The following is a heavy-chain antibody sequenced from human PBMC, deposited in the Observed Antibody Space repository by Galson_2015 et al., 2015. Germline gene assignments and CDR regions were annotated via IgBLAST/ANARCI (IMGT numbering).Heavy chain of an antibody. V-gene: IGHV3-11*01. CDR3: ARDHPEHDFWSGYYINSDWFDP. CDR1: GFTFSDYY. J-gene: IGHJ5*02. Sequence: SLRLSCAASGFTFSDYYMSWIRQAPGKGLEWVSYISTSGSTIYYADSVKGRFTISRDNAKSSLYLQMNSLRAEDTAVYYCARDHPEHDFWSGYYINSDWFDPWGQGTLVTVSS. CDR2: ISTSGSTI. D-gene: IGHD3-3*01.